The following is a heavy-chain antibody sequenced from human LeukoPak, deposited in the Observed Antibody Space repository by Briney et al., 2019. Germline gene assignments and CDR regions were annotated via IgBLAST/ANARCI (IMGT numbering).Heavy chain of an antibody. CDR3: AILYYYDSSGYYYGAFDI. CDR1: GYTFTSYD. J-gene: IGHJ3*02. V-gene: IGHV1-8*03. D-gene: IGHD3-22*01. Sequence: ASVKVSCKASGYTFTSYDINWVRQATGQGLEWMGWMNPNSGNTGYAQKFQGRVTITRNTSMSTAYMELSSLRSEDTAVYYCAILYYYDSSGYYYGAFDIWGQGTMVTVSS. CDR2: MNPNSGNT.